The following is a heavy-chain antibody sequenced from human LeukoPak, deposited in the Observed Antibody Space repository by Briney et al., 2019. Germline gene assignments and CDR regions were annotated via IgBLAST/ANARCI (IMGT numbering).Heavy chain of an antibody. CDR3: ARKRGYYFDY. J-gene: IGHJ4*02. CDR2: IYCSGST. D-gene: IGHD3-16*01. V-gene: IGHV4-39*01. CDR1: GGFISSSSYY. Sequence: SEILSLTCTVSGGFISSSSYYWDWIRQPPGKGLEWIGSIYCSGSTNYNPSLKSRVAISVDTSKNQFSLKLSSVTAADTAVFYCARKRGYYFDYWGQGTLVTVSS.